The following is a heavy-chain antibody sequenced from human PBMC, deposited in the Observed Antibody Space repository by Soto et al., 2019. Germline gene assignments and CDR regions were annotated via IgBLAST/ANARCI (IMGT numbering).Heavy chain of an antibody. D-gene: IGHD6-13*01. V-gene: IGHV3-23*01. CDR3: AKVADSSSWYAPLDY. Sequence: EVQLLESGGGLVQPGGSLRLSCAASGFTFSSYAMSWVRQAPGKGLEWVSAISGSGGSTYYADSVKGRFTISRDNSXXRLYLQMSSLRAEDTAVYYWAKVADSSSWYAPLDYWGQGNLVTVSS. CDR2: ISGSGGST. CDR1: GFTFSSYA. J-gene: IGHJ4*02.